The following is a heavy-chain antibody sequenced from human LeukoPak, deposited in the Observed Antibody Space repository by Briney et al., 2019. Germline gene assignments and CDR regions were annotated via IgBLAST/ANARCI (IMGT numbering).Heavy chain of an antibody. V-gene: IGHV1-2*02. CDR2: INPNSGGT. Sequence: ASVKVSCKASGYTFTSYGISWVRQAPGQGLEWMGWINPNSGGTNYAQKFQGRVTMTRDTSISTAYMELSRLRSDDTAVYYCARGHYYDSSGYSNYWGQGTLVTVSS. D-gene: IGHD3-22*01. J-gene: IGHJ4*02. CDR3: ARGHYYDSSGYSNY. CDR1: GYTFTSYG.